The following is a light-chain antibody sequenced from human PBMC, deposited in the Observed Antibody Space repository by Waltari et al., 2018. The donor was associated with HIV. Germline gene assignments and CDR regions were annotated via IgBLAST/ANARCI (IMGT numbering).Light chain of an antibody. CDR3: QAWDNSTAV. V-gene: IGLV3-1*01. Sequence: SYEVTQPPSVSVSPGQTATITCSADKLGDKYAYWYQQKPGQSPVVVIYEETKRPSGIPERFSGSNSENAATLTISGTQAVDEADYYCQAWDNSTAVFGGGTKLTVL. CDR1: KLGDKY. J-gene: IGLJ2*01. CDR2: EET.